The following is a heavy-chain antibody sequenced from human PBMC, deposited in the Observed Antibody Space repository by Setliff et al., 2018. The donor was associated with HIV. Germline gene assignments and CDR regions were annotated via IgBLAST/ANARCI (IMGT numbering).Heavy chain of an antibody. CDR3: ARVYDSSGYSLSIPGY. D-gene: IGHD3-22*01. Sequence: PGGSLRLSCAASGFTFSSYWMSWVRQAPGKGLEWVANIKQDGSEKYYVDSVKGRFTISRDNAKNSLYLQMNSLRAEDTAVYHCARVYDSSGYSLSIPGYWGQGTLVTVSS. V-gene: IGHV3-7*01. J-gene: IGHJ4*01. CDR2: IKQDGSEK. CDR1: GFTFSSYW.